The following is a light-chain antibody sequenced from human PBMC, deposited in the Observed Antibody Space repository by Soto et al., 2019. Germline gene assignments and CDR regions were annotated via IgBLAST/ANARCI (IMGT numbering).Light chain of an antibody. CDR3: SSFASSATLV. CDR2: EVS. Sequence: QSALTQPPSVSGSPGQSVTISCTGTSSDIGYHNRVSWYQQPPGTAPKLMIYEVSTRYSGVPDRFSGSKSGNTASLTISGLQDEDEADYYCSSFASSATLVFGGGTQLTVL. CDR1: SSDIGYHNR. J-gene: IGLJ3*02. V-gene: IGLV2-18*02.